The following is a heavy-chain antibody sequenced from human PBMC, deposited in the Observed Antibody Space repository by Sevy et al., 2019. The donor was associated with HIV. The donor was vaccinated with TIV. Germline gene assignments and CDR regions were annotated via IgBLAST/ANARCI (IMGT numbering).Heavy chain of an antibody. Sequence: SETLSLTCTVSGGSISSYYWSWIRQPPGKGLEWIGYIYYSGSTNYNPSLKSRVTISVDTSKNQFSLKLSSVTAADTAVYYCARYSGKKRSSGWYWYFDLWGRGTLVTVSS. V-gene: IGHV4-59*01. CDR3: ARYSGKKRSSGWYWYFDL. CDR1: GGSISSYY. D-gene: IGHD6-19*01. CDR2: IYYSGST. J-gene: IGHJ2*01.